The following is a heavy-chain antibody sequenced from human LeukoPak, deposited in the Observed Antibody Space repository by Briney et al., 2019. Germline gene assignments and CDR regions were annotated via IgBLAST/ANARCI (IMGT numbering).Heavy chain of an antibody. V-gene: IGHV4-59*08. CDR3: TNKAMGSPYYFDL. CDR1: GGSISSDY. D-gene: IGHD3-16*01. CDR2: ISFSGST. Sequence: SETLSLTCIVSGGSISSDYGNWIRQPPGKGPEWIGYISFSGSTRYNPSLESRVSISIDTSKAQFSLKVTSVTAADTAVYYCTNKAMGSPYYFDLWGRGTQVTVSS. J-gene: IGHJ2*01.